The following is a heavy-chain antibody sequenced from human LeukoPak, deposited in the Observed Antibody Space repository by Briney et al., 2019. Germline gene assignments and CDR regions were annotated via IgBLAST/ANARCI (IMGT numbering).Heavy chain of an antibody. CDR2: ISYDGSNK. CDR1: GFTFSSYG. Sequence: GGSLRLSCAASGFTFSSYGMHWVRQAPGKGLEGVAVISYDGSNKYYADSVKGRFTISRDNSKNTLYLQMNSLRAEDTAVYYCAKDSYDFWSGYPDFYYYGMDVWGQGTTVTVSS. V-gene: IGHV3-30*18. CDR3: AKDSYDFWSGYPDFYYYGMDV. D-gene: IGHD3-3*01. J-gene: IGHJ6*02.